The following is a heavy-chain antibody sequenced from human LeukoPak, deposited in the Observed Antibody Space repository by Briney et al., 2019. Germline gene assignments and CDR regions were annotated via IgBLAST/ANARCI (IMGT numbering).Heavy chain of an antibody. V-gene: IGHV4-39*07. CDR1: GGSISSSSYY. Sequence: PSETLSLTCTVSGGSISSSSYYWGWIRQPPGKGLEWIGSIYYSGSTYYNPSLKSRVTISVDTSKNQFSLKLSSVTAADTAAYYCASLMTTVVHYWGQGTLVTVSS. CDR3: ASLMTTVVHY. J-gene: IGHJ4*02. CDR2: IYYSGST. D-gene: IGHD4-23*01.